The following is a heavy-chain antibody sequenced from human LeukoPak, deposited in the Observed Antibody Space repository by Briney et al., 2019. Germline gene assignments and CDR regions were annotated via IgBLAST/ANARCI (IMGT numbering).Heavy chain of an antibody. Sequence: PSETLSLTCTVSGGSISSYYWSWIRQPAGKGLEWIGRIYTSGSTNYNPSLNSRVTISVDTSKNQFSLKLSSVTAADTAVYYCARGPSKARLFDYWGQGTLVTVSS. CDR2: IYTSGST. V-gene: IGHV4-4*07. J-gene: IGHJ4*02. CDR1: GGSISSYY. CDR3: ARGPSKARLFDY.